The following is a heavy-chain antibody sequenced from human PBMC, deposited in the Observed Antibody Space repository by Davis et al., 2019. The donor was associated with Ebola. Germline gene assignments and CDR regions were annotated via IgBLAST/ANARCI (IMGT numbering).Heavy chain of an antibody. D-gene: IGHD5-24*01. CDR3: ATQMGRIAPRPAFNI. CDR1: GYTFTGYY. V-gene: IGHV1-2*02. J-gene: IGHJ3*02. Sequence: ASVKVSCKASGYTFTGYYIHWVRQAPGQGLEWMGWMNPNSGGTSYTQKFQGRVTMTSDTSISTAYMNLGSLQSGDTAVYYCATQMGRIAPRPAFNIWAKGHWSPSLQ. CDR2: MNPNSGGT.